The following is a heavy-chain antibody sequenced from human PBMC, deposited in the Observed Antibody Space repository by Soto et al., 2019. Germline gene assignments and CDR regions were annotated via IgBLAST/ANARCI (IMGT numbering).Heavy chain of an antibody. D-gene: IGHD6-6*01. CDR3: ARGARGYSSSSGIDVFDI. CDR1: GGSISSGGYY. Sequence: QVQLQESGPGLVKPSQTLSLTCTVSGGSISSGGYYWSWIRQHPGKGLEWIGYIYYSGSTYYNPSLKSRVTISVDTSKNQFSLKLSSVTAADTAVYYCARGARGYSSSSGIDVFDIWGQGTMVTVSS. V-gene: IGHV4-31*03. CDR2: IYYSGST. J-gene: IGHJ3*02.